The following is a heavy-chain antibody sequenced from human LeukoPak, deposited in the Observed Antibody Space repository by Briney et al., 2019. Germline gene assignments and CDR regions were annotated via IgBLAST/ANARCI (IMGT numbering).Heavy chain of an antibody. CDR3: AKNKTLSCGSCMDV. CDR2: ISLDGGSN. CDR1: GFTFDDYA. Sequence: GGSLSLSCAASGFTFDDYAMHWVRQAPGKGLEWVSLISLDGGSNYYADSVKGGFTIFRDNSKNSLYLQMTSLRADDTALYYCAKNKTLSCGSCMDVWGKGTTVTVSS. J-gene: IGHJ6*04. D-gene: IGHD2-15*01. V-gene: IGHV3-43D*03.